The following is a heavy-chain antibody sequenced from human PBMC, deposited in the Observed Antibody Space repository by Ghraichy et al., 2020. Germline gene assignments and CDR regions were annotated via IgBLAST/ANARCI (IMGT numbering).Heavy chain of an antibody. J-gene: IGHJ2*01. Sequence: SKTPSLTCTVSGGSISNSYYYWGWIRQPPGKGLEWIGNIFYSGTTYYNPSLRGRVAVSVDTSKNQFSLKLSSVTAADTAVYYCASLIAASDHWYFHLWGRGTLVTVSS. V-gene: IGHV4-39*07. D-gene: IGHD6-6*01. CDR1: GGSISNSYYY. CDR2: IFYSGTT. CDR3: ASLIAASDHWYFHL.